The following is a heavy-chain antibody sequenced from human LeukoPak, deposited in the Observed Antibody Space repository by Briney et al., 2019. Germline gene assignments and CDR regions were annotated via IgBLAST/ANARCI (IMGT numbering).Heavy chain of an antibody. D-gene: IGHD3-10*01. CDR2: INHSGTT. Sequence: LSXXXTVSGGSISSYXWSWIRQPPGXXLEWIGEINHSGTTNYNPSLKSRVTMSVDTSKNQFSLKLSSVTAADTAVYYCARQSSYLGDYWGQGTLVTVSS. J-gene: IGHJ4*02. V-gene: IGHV4-34*01. CDR3: ARQSSYLGDY. CDR1: GGSISSYX.